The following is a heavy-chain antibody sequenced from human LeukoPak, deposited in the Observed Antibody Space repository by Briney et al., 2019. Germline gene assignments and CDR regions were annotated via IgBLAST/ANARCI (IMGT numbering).Heavy chain of an antibody. CDR3: TTDDYYYGSGSYCPLGSY. CDR1: GFTFSKAY. CDR2: IKSKTEGGKI. Sequence: GGSLRLSCAASGFTFSKAYMSWVRQAPGKGLEWVGRIKSKTEGGKIDYAAPVKGRFTISRDDSRNTLYLQMNSLKTEDTAVYYCTTDDYYYGSGSYCPLGSYWGQGTLVSVSS. D-gene: IGHD3-10*01. V-gene: IGHV3-15*01. J-gene: IGHJ4*02.